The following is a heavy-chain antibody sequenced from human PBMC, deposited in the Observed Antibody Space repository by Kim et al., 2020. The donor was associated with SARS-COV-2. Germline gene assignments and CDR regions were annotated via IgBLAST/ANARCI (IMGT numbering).Heavy chain of an antibody. Sequence: DSVKSRFTIARDTAKNTLYLQMNSLGAEDTAVYYVARELDPRHYFYYGLDVWGQGTPVTVSS. CDR3: ARELDPRHYFYYGLDV. J-gene: IGHJ6*02. V-gene: IGHV3-74*01.